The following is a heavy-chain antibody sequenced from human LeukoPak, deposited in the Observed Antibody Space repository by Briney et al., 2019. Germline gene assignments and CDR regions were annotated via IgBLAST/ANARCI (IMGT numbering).Heavy chain of an antibody. CDR3: STDSPTGFDH. J-gene: IGHJ4*02. V-gene: IGHV4-59*01. Sequence: PSETLSLTCTVSGVSIRSYYWSWTRQTPEKGLEWIGYVYHSGSTKYNPSLKSRATISIDTSRSQLSLTLTSVTAADTAVYYCSTDSPTGFDHWGQGARVTVSA. CDR1: GVSIRSYY. CDR2: VYHSGST. D-gene: IGHD2/OR15-2a*01.